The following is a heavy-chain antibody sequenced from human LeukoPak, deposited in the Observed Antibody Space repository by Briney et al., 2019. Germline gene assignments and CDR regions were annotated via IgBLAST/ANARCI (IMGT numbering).Heavy chain of an antibody. CDR3: ARGNYDFWSGYLFDY. V-gene: IGHV4-34*01. CDR1: GGSFSGYY. J-gene: IGHJ4*02. Sequence: SETLSLTCAVYGGSFSGYYWSWIRQPPGKGLEWVGEINHSGSTNYNPSLKSRVTISVDTSKNQFSLKLSAVTAAETAVYYCARGNYDFWSGYLFDYWGQGTLVTVSS. D-gene: IGHD3-3*01. CDR2: INHSGST.